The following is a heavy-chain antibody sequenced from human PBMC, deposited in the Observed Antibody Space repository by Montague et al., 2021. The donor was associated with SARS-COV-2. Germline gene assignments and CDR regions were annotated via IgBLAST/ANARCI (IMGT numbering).Heavy chain of an antibody. CDR1: GGSMSSTY. CDR2: IYYSGRA. V-gene: IGHV4-59*08. D-gene: IGHD4-17*01. J-gene: IGHJ6*02. CDR3: AKLAVNYGDLWGYYHGMDV. Sequence: SETLSLTCSVSGGSMSSTYWSWVRQHPGKGLEWIGCIYYSGRASYNPSLKSRVTISVDTSKNQFSLNLSSVSAAATAVYYCAKLAVNYGDLWGYYHGMDVWGQGTTVTVSS.